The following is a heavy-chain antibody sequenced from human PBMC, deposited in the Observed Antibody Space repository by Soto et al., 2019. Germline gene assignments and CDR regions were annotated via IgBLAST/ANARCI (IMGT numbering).Heavy chain of an antibody. J-gene: IGHJ4*02. CDR3: PTDSHDVVGPPL. V-gene: IGHV3-15*07. Sequence: EVQVVESGGGLVKPGGSLRLSCAASGFTFSNAWMNWVRQAPGKGLEWVGRIKSQTNGGTDYAAPVKGRFTISRDDSKNTLYLQMNSLKTEDTAVYYCPTDSHDVVGPPLWGQGTLVTVSS. CDR1: GFTFSNAW. CDR2: IKSQTNGGT. D-gene: IGHD3-10*02.